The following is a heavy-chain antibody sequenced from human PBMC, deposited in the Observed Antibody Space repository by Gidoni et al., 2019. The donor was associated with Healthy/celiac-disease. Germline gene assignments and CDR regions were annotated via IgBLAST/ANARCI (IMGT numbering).Heavy chain of an antibody. J-gene: IGHJ6*02. CDR3: ARDRVATPIRDKYYYYGMDV. Sequence: EVQLVESGGGLLQPGVSLRLSCAASGFTFSSYALTWVRQAPGKGLEWGSDIRSSGSTIYYADSVKGRFTIARDNAKNSLYRQMNSLRAEDTAVYYWARDRVATPIRDKYYYYGMDVWGQGTTVTVSS. CDR1: GFTFSSYA. CDR2: IRSSGSTI. D-gene: IGHD5-12*01. V-gene: IGHV3-48*03.